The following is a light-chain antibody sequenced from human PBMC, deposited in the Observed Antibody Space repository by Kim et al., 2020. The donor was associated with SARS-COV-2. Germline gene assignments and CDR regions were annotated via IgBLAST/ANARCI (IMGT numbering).Light chain of an antibody. Sequence: SPGGGATGYGRGGRSGGGGGALCQRKRGRAPRGGSGGASTRATGIPARFSGSGFGTEVTLTSSSLQSEDFAVYYCDQYNNWPPAFGQGTKVDIK. CDR1: RSGGGG. CDR3: DQYNNWPPA. J-gene: IGKJ1*01. V-gene: IGKV3-15*01. CDR2: GAS.